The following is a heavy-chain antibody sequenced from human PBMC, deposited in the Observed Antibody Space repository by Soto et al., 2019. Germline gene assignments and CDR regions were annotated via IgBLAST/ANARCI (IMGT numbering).Heavy chain of an antibody. CDR2: IYYSGST. J-gene: IGHJ4*02. V-gene: IGHV4-39*01. D-gene: IGHD1-26*01. CDR3: ARHMTRSGPLGY. Sequence: QLQLQESGPGLVKPSETLSLTCTVSGGSISSSSYYWGWIRQPPGKVLEWIGSIYYSGSTYYNPSLKSGVTISVDTSKNPFSLQLSSVTAAYTAVYYCARHMTRSGPLGYWGQGTLVTVSS. CDR1: GGSISSSSYY.